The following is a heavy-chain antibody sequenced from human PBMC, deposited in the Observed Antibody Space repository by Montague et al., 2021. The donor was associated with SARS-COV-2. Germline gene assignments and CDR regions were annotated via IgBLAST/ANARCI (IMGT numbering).Heavy chain of an antibody. Sequence: SETLSLTCAVQGGSFRGYFWSWIRQSPGKGLEWIGEINHSGSTNYNPSLKRRVTISADTSQNQFSLKLSSVTAADTAVYYCARHASYSSGWYFEGYFDYWGQGTLVTVSS. CDR1: GGSFRGYF. D-gene: IGHD6-19*01. V-gene: IGHV4-34*01. J-gene: IGHJ4*02. CDR2: INHSGST. CDR3: ARHASYSSGWYFEGYFDY.